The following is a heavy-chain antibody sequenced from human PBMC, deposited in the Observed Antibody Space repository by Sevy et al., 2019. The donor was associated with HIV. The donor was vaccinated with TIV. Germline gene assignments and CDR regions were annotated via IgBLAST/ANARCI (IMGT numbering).Heavy chain of an antibody. CDR3: ARLRVIASAPYYFDY. CDR1: GLIFSDYT. J-gene: IGHJ4*02. V-gene: IGHV3-11*06. Sequence: GGSLRLSCAASGLIFSDYTMGWVRQAPGKGLEWVADISSGNTYTNYADSVKGRFTISRDNAKKSLYLQMNTLRAEDTAVYYCARLRVIASAPYYFDYWGQGALVTVSS. D-gene: IGHD2-21*01. CDR2: ISSGNTYT.